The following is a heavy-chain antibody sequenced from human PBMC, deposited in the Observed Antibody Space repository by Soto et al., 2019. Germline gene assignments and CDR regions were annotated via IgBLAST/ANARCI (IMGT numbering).Heavy chain of an antibody. CDR2: INSDGSLT. D-gene: IGHD3-16*02. CDR3: VRYSRSVGGSYRPDY. V-gene: IGHV3-74*01. J-gene: IGHJ4*02. Sequence: EVQLVESGGGLVQPGGSLRLSCAASGFTFSSYWMHWVRQVPEKGLVWVSRINSDGSLTNYADAVKGRFTISRDNVKNTLYLQMNSLRAEDTAVYYCVRYSRSVGGSYRPDYWGQGTLVTVSS. CDR1: GFTFSSYW.